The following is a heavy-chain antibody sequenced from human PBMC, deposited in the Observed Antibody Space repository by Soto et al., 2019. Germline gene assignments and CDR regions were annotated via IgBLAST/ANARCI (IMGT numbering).Heavy chain of an antibody. V-gene: IGHV3-21*01. CDR1: GFTFGTYT. J-gene: IGHJ5*02. Sequence: PGGSLRLSCAASGFTFGTYTMNWVRQVPGKGLEWVSSIGTTSSYIYYADSVRGRFTISRDNAGGSVYLQMGSLRAEDTAVYYCARAYSSGWYEAWFDPWGQGTLVTVSS. CDR3: ARAYSSGWYEAWFDP. CDR2: IGTTSSYI. D-gene: IGHD6-19*01.